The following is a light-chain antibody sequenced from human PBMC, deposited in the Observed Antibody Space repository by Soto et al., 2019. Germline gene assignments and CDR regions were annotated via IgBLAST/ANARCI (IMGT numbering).Light chain of an antibody. V-gene: IGLV2-23*01. J-gene: IGLJ1*01. CDR2: EGN. Sequence: QSALTQPASVSGSPGQSITISCTGTSSDVGRYILVSWYQQHPHQAPKLMIYEGNKRPSGVSNRFSGSKSGNSASLTISGLQAEDEADYYCCSYAGNSLYVFGTGTKVTVL. CDR3: CSYAGNSLYV. CDR1: SSDVGRYIL.